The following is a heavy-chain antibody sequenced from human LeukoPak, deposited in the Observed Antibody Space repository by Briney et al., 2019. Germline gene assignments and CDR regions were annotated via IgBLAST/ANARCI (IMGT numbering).Heavy chain of an antibody. CDR1: GFTFSSYA. CDR2: ISGSGGST. V-gene: IGHV3-23*01. CDR3: AKDQSVTMIVVAHAFDI. D-gene: IGHD3-22*01. Sequence: GGSLRLSCAASGFTFSSYAMSWVRQAPGKGLEWVSAISGSGGSTYYADSVKGRFTISRDNSKNTLYLQMNSLRAEDTAVYYCAKDQSVTMIVVAHAFDIWGQGTMVTVSS. J-gene: IGHJ3*02.